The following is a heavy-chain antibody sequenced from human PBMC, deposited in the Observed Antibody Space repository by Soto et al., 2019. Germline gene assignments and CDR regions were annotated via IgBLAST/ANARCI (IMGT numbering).Heavy chain of an antibody. Sequence: EVQLVESGGGLVQPGGSLKLSCAASGFIFSGSAVHWVRQASGKGLEWVGRILSKAGNYATAYPASMKGRFTISRDDSKNTAFLQMNSLKTEDTAVYNCIRGGPPYNYDYGGQGTLVAVPS. CDR1: GFIFSGSA. CDR3: IRGGPPYNYDY. CDR2: ILSKAGNYAT. J-gene: IGHJ4*02. D-gene: IGHD4-4*01. V-gene: IGHV3-73*01.